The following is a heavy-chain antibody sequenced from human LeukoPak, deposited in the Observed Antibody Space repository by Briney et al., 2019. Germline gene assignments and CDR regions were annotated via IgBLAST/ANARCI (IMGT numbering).Heavy chain of an antibody. D-gene: IGHD3-10*01. Sequence: PGGSLRLSCAASGFTVSSNYMSWVRQAPGKGLEWVSVIYSGGSTYYADSVKGRFTISRDNSKNTLYLQMNSLRAEDTAVYYCARDMHGSGSYYNPFDYWGQGTLVTVSS. CDR1: GFTVSSNY. CDR2: IYSGGST. J-gene: IGHJ4*02. V-gene: IGHV3-66*01. CDR3: ARDMHGSGSYYNPFDY.